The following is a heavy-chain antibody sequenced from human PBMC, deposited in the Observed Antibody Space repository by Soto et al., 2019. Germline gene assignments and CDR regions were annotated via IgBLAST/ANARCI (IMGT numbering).Heavy chain of an antibody. V-gene: IGHV1-18*01. Sequence: ASVKVSCKASGYTFTSYGISWVRQAPGQGLEWMGWISAYNGNTNYAQKLQGRVTMTTDTSTSTAYMELRSLRSDDPAVYYYARDRMVVTRWFDPWGQGTLVTVSS. CDR1: GYTFTSYG. J-gene: IGHJ5*02. CDR3: ARDRMVVTRWFDP. CDR2: ISAYNGNT. D-gene: IGHD2-15*01.